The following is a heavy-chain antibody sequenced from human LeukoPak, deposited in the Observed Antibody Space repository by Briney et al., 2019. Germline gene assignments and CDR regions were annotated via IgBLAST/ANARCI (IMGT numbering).Heavy chain of an antibody. CDR1: GFTFDDYA. Sequence: PGRSLRLSCAASGFTFDDYAMHWVRQAPGKGLEWVSGSSWNSDSAGYVDSVKGRFTISRDNAKNSLYLQMNSLRTEDTALYYCAKDLGAGEPYYYGMDVWGQGTTVTVSS. CDR2: SSWNSDSA. CDR3: AKDLGAGEPYYYGMDV. V-gene: IGHV3-9*01. J-gene: IGHJ6*02. D-gene: IGHD1-14*01.